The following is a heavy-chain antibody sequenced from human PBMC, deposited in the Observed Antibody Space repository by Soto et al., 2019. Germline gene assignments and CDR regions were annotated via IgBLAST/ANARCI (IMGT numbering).Heavy chain of an antibody. J-gene: IGHJ4*02. CDR2: IIPIFGTA. V-gene: IGHV1-69*13. D-gene: IGHD5-12*01. CDR3: ARPVEMATISRSYLFY. CDR1: GGTFSNYA. Sequence: VASVKVSCKASGGTFSNYAISWVRQAPGQGLEWMGGIIPIFGTANYAQKFQGRVTITADESTSTAYLDLSSLRSEDTAVYYCARPVEMATISRSYLFYWGQGTLVTVSS.